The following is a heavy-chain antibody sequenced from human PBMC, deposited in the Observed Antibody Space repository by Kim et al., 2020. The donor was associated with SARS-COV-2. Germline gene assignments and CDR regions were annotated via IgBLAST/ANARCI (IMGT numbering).Heavy chain of an antibody. V-gene: IGHV3-23*03. Sequence: GTGRFTISRDSAKNQLYLQMNSLTAEETALYYCARDSRGYTGIRLSFDIWGQGTMVTVSS. CDR3: ARDSRGYTGIRLSFDI. D-gene: IGHD1-26*01. J-gene: IGHJ3*02.